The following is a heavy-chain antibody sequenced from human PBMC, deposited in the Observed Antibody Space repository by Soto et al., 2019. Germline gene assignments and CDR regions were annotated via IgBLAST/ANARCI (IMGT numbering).Heavy chain of an antibody. CDR1: GYNFAVYW. Sequence: GESLKISCKGSGYNFAVYWIAWVRQMPWEGLELMGIIYPSDSDTRYRPSFQGQVTISADKSISSAYLQWSSLRASDTAMYYCARGGVSTRTFDYWGQGTLVTVSS. CDR3: ARGGVSTRTFDY. J-gene: IGHJ4*02. D-gene: IGHD3-3*01. CDR2: IYPSDSDT. V-gene: IGHV5-51*01.